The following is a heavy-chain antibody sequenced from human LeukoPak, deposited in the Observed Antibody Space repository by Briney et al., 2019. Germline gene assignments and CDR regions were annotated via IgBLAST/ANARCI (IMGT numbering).Heavy chain of an antibody. Sequence: ASVKVSCKISGFGLSVLSIHWMRQAPGEGLEWVGGIRPETGEPIFAQRFRGRVTMTEDTFTDTGYLELRGLTSEDTAVYYCSTDSGRSYFYFDFWGQGTLVTVSS. J-gene: IGHJ4*02. D-gene: IGHD3-10*01. CDR1: GFGLSVLS. CDR3: STDSGRSYFYFDF. CDR2: IRPETGEP. V-gene: IGHV1-24*01.